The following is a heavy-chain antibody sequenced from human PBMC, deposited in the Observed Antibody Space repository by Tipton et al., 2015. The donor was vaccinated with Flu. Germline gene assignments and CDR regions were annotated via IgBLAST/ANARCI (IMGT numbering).Heavy chain of an antibody. V-gene: IGHV3-21*01. D-gene: IGHD5-12*01. CDR1: GFSFSGYA. CDR2: ISASSSHI. J-gene: IGHJ5*02. CDR3: ARGDRSGQYADNWFDP. Sequence: SLRLSCVASGFSFSGYAMHWVRQAPGKGLEWLASISASSSHIFDADSVKGRFTISRDNAKNSVYLQMNNVRVDDTAVYYCARGDRSGQYADNWFDPWGQGTLVTVSS.